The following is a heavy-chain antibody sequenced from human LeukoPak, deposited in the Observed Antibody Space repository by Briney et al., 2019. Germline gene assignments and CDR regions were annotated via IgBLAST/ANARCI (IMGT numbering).Heavy chain of an antibody. J-gene: IGHJ4*02. CDR2: IDPSDSYT. V-gene: IGHV5-10-1*01. Sequence: GESLKISCKGSGYSFTSDSISWVRQMPGKGLKWRGRIDPSDSYTHYSPSFQGHVSFSADKSINTAYVQWSSLKASDTAMYYCARHGAGTTSPVGYWGQGTLDTVSS. D-gene: IGHD1-7*01. CDR1: GYSFTSDS. CDR3: ARHGAGTTSPVGY.